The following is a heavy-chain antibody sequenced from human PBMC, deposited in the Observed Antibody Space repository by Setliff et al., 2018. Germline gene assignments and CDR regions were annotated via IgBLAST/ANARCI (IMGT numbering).Heavy chain of an antibody. V-gene: IGHV4-61*02. CDR3: ARDGGPRALDC. CDR2: MYTSGSA. Sequence: NPSETLSLTCTVSGGSISSGSYYWNWIRQPAGKGLEWIGRMYTSGSANYNPSLRSRVTISLDTSKNQFSLRLNSVTAADTAVYYCARDGGPRALDCWGQGTLVTVSS. CDR1: GGSISSGSYY. D-gene: IGHD3-16*01. J-gene: IGHJ4*02.